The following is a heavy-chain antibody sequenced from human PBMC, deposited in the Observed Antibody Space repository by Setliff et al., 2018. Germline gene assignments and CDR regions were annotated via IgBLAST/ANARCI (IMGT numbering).Heavy chain of an antibody. V-gene: IGHV4-61*02. CDR1: GASLRSGSNY. CDR2: IYTDGTT. J-gene: IGHJ5*02. CDR3: ARTTGSTHKWLDT. D-gene: IGHD1-1*01. Sequence: SETLSLTCTVSGASLRSGSNYWGWFRQPAGKGLEWVGRIYTDGTTNYNPSLKSRVSISADTSRIQFSLKLRSVTAADTAVYYCARTTGSTHKWLDTWGPGTLVTVSS.